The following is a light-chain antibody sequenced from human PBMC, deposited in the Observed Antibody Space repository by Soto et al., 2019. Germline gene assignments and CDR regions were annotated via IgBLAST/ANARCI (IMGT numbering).Light chain of an antibody. V-gene: IGLV2-23*02. J-gene: IGLJ1*01. CDR1: TSDVGTHNL. CDR3: CSFAGRSPPTSV. CDR2: EVI. Sequence: QSALTQPASVSGSPGQSITISCTGTTSDVGTHNLVSWYQHHPGKAPQLIIFEVIKRPSGVSDRFSGSKSGNTASLTISGLLGEDEADYYCCSFAGRSPPTSVFGTGTKVTVL.